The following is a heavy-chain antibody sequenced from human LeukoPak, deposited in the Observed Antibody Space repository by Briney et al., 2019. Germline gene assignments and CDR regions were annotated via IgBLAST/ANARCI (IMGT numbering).Heavy chain of an antibody. V-gene: IGHV4-39*01. CDR2: SYYSGST. CDR3: GGITMIVVATPDAFDI. CDR1: GGSISSSSYY. D-gene: IGHD3-22*01. Sequence: KSSETLSLTCTVSGGSISSSSYYWGWIRQPPGKGLEWIGSSYYSGSTYYNPSLKSRVTISVDTSKNQFSLKLSSVTAADTAVYYCGGITMIVVATPDAFDIWGQGTMVTVSS. J-gene: IGHJ3*02.